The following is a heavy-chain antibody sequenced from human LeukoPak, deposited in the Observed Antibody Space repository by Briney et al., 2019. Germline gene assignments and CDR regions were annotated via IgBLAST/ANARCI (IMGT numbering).Heavy chain of an antibody. Sequence: ASETLSLTCAVYGGSFSGYYWSWIRQPPGKGLEWIGEINHSGSTNYNPSLKSRVTISLDTSKNQFSLNLTSVTAADTAVYYCARVGSNSNYYYYYYMDVWGNGTTVTVSS. CDR1: GGSFSGYY. CDR3: ARVGSNSNYYYYYYMDV. V-gene: IGHV4-34*01. D-gene: IGHD4-23*01. J-gene: IGHJ6*03. CDR2: INHSGST.